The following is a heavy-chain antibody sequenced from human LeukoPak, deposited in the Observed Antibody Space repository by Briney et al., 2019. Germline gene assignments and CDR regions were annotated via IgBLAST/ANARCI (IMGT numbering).Heavy chain of an antibody. V-gene: IGHV3-23*01. CDR2: ISGSGGST. Sequence: GGSLRLSCAASGFTVSNYAMSWVRQAPGKGLEWVSAISGSGGSTYYADSVKGRFTISRDNSKNTLYLQMNSLRAEDTAVYYCAKLASITMARGAERSFDYWGQGTLVTVSS. J-gene: IGHJ4*02. CDR1: GFTVSNYA. CDR3: AKLASITMARGAERSFDY. D-gene: IGHD3-10*01.